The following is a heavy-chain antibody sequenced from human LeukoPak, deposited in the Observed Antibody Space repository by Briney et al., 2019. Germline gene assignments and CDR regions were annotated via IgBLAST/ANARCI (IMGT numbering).Heavy chain of an antibody. CDR2: INSDGNNT. D-gene: IGHD2-8*01. Sequence: GSLRLSCAASGFTFKNYWMHWVRQGPGKGLVWVSGINSDGNNTKYADSVKGRFTISRDNAKNTVYLQMNCLRVEDTAMYYCVRGEGDCTNGVCYFDNWGQGPLVTVSS. J-gene: IGHJ4*02. V-gene: IGHV3-74*01. CDR3: VRGEGDCTNGVCYFDN. CDR1: GFTFKNYW.